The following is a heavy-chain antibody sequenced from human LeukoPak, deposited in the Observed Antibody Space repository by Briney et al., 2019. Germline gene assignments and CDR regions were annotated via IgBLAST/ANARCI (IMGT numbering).Heavy chain of an antibody. V-gene: IGHV4-4*07. CDR3: ARCGSWYDYYFDP. D-gene: IGHD6-13*01. CDR1: GGSITGYY. CDR2: IYTSGST. Sequence: SETLSLTCTVSGGSITGYYWSWIRQPAGKGLEWIGRIYTSGSTNYNPSLKSRVSMSLDTSKNQFSLNLTSVTAADTAVYYYARCGSWYDYYFDPWGQGTLVTVSS. J-gene: IGHJ5*02.